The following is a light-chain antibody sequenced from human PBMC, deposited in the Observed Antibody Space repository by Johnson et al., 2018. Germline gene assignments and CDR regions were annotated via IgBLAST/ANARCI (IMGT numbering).Light chain of an antibody. V-gene: IGLV1-51*02. Sequence: QSVLTQPPSVSAAPGQKVTISCSGSSSNIGNNYVSWYQQLPGTAPKLLIYENNKRPSGIPDRFSGSKSGTSATLGITGLQTGDEADYYCGTWDSSLIAGNFVGTWTKGTVL. CDR1: SSNIGNNY. CDR3: GTWDSSLIAGNF. J-gene: IGLJ1*01. CDR2: ENN.